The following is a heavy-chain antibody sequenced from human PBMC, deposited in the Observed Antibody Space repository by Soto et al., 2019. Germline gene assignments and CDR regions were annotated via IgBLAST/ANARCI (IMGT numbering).Heavy chain of an antibody. CDR3: ARALIAARPGAFDI. CDR2: IYTSGGT. Sequence: KPSETLSLTCTVSGGSISSYYWSWIRQPAGKGLEWIGRIYTSGGTNYNPSLKSRVTMSVDTSKNQFSLKLSSVTAADTAVYYCARALIAARPGAFDIWGQGTMVTVSS. CDR1: GGSISSYY. J-gene: IGHJ3*02. V-gene: IGHV4-4*07. D-gene: IGHD6-6*01.